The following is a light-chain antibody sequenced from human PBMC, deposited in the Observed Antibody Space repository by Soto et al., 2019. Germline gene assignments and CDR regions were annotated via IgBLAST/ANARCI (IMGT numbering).Light chain of an antibody. CDR3: QQYSTFPRT. J-gene: IGKJ1*01. V-gene: IGKV3-11*01. CDR2: DAS. CDR1: QSVSSY. Sequence: EIVLTQSPATLSLSPGERATLSCRASQSVSSYLAWYQQKPGQAPRLLIYDASTLESGVPSRFSGSGSGTEFTLTITNLQPDDFATFYCQQYSTFPRTFGQGTKVEI.